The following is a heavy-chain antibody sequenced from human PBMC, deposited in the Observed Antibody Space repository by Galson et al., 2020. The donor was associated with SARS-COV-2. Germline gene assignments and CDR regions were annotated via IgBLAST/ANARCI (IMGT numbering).Heavy chain of an antibody. V-gene: IGHV4-39*01. CDR1: GGAIRSSTYY. CDR3: ARHYVIEDAFDM. J-gene: IGHJ3*02. Sequence: SETLSLTCTVSGGAIRSSTYYWGWLRQPPGRRREWIGSIYYGGGTHYSPSLKSRVTISVDRTKNQFSLKLNSVTAADTAVYYCARHYVIEDAFDMWGRGTMVTVSS. CDR2: IYYGGGT. D-gene: IGHD3-10*02.